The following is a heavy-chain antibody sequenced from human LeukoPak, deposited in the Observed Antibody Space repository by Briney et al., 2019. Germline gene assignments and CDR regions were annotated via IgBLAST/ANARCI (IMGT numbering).Heavy chain of an antibody. CDR3: ATSGFGSGSYYAAFDY. V-gene: IGHV3-21*04. CDR2: ISSSSSYI. CDR1: GFTFSSYS. J-gene: IGHJ4*02. Sequence: PGGSLRLSCAASGFTFSSYSMNWVRQAPGKGLEWVSSISSSSSYIYYADSVKGRFTISRDNAKNSLYLQMNSLRAEDTAVYYCATSGFGSGSYYAAFDYWGQGTLVTVSS. D-gene: IGHD3-10*01.